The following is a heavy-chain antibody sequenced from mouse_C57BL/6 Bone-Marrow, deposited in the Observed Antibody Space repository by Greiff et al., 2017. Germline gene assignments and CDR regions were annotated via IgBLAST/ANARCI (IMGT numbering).Heavy chain of an antibody. Sequence: QVQLQQSGAELARPGASVKLSCKASGYTFTSYGIRWVKQRTGQGLEWIGEIYPRSGNPYYNEKFKGKATLTADKSSSTAYMELRSLTSEDSAVYVCARSDYYDYDWFAYWGQGTLVTVSA. CDR2: IYPRSGNP. D-gene: IGHD2-4*01. J-gene: IGHJ3*01. CDR1: GYTFTSYG. V-gene: IGHV1-81*01. CDR3: ARSDYYDYDWFAY.